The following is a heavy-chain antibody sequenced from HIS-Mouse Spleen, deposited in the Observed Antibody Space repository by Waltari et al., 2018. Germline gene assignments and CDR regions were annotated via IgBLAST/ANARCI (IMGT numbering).Heavy chain of an antibody. CDR2: ISYDGNNK. CDR3: ARTSGYNWNDFRDAFDI. D-gene: IGHD1-1*01. CDR1: GFTFSSYA. V-gene: IGHV3-30-3*01. Sequence: QVQLVESGGGVVQPGSSLRLSCAASGFTFSSYAMHWFRQAPGKGLEWVAVISYDGNNKYYADSVKGRFTISRDNSKNTLYLQMNSLRAEDTAVYYCARTSGYNWNDFRDAFDIWGQGTMVTVSS. J-gene: IGHJ3*02.